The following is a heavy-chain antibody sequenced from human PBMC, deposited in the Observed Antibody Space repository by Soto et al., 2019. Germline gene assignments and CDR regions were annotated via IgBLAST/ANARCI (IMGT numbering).Heavy chain of an antibody. CDR2: IRKKTNSYTT. CDR3: ATLIASSAGDFYYFYKDV. J-gene: IGHJ6*03. CDR1: GFTFSDYY. Sequence: EVKLVESGGGLVQPGGSLRLSCEAYGFTFSDYYMDWVRQAPGKGLEWVGRIRKKTNSYTTEYAASVKGRFTISRDDSKNSLFLQMNSLKTEDTALYYCATLIASSAGDFYYFYKDVWGKGTTVTVSS. V-gene: IGHV3-72*01. D-gene: IGHD6-6*01.